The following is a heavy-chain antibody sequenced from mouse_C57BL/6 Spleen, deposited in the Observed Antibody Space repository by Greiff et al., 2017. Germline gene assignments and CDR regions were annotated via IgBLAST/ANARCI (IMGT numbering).Heavy chain of an antibody. J-gene: IGHJ4*01. CDR2: ISYDGSN. CDR1: GYSITSGYY. V-gene: IGHV3-6*01. D-gene: IGHD2-4*01. CDR3: AREEESYDYDWNAMDY. Sequence: EVQLQESGPGLVKPSQSLSLTCSVTGYSITSGYYWNWIRQFPGNKLEWMGYISYDGSNNYNPSLKNRISITRDTSKNQFFLKLNSVTTEDTATYYCAREEESYDYDWNAMDYWGQGTSVTVSS.